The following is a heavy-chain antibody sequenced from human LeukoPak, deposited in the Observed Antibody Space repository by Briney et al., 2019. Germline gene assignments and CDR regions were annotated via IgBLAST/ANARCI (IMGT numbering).Heavy chain of an antibody. V-gene: IGHV4-39*07. CDR1: GGSISSSSYY. D-gene: IGHD5-12*01. CDR2: INHSGST. CDR3: ARPRGYSGYEWFNWFDP. J-gene: IGHJ5*02. Sequence: KPSETLSLTCTVSGGSISSSSYYWGWIRQPPGKGLEWIGEINHSGSTNYNPSLKSRVTISVDTSKNQFSLKLSSVTAADTAVYYCARPRGYSGYEWFNWFDPWGQGTLVTVSS.